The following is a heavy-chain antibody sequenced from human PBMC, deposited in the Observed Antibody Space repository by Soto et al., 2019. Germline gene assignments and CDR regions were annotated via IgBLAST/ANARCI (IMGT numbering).Heavy chain of an antibody. V-gene: IGHV4-30-2*01. Sequence: QLQLQESGSGLVKPSQTLSLTCAVSGGSISSGGYSWSWIRQPPGKGLEWIGYIYQSGSTYYNPSLKSRVTISVDRSKNQFSLKLSSLTAADTAVYYCARALHYYDSSGYGYWGQGTLVTVSS. J-gene: IGHJ4*02. CDR3: ARALHYYDSSGYGY. CDR1: GGSISSGGYS. CDR2: IYQSGST. D-gene: IGHD3-22*01.